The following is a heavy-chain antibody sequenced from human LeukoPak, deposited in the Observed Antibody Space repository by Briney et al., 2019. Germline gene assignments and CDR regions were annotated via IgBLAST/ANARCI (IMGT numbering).Heavy chain of an antibody. CDR3: ARDQLVVGFRDAFDI. CDR1: GGSFSGYY. V-gene: IGHV4-34*01. J-gene: IGHJ3*02. D-gene: IGHD2-2*01. Sequence: SETLSLTCAVYGGSFSGYYWSWIRQPPGKGLEWIGEINHSGSTNYNPSLKSRVTISVDTSKNQFSLKLSSVTAADTAVYYCARDQLVVGFRDAFDIWGQGTMVTVSS. CDR2: INHSGST.